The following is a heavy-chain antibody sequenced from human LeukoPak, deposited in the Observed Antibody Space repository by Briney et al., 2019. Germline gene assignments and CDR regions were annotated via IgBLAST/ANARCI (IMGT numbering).Heavy chain of an antibody. CDR3: AREFKGDSSSWLDY. V-gene: IGHV4-4*07. CDR1: GGSMSGYY. CDR2: IYTSGST. Sequence: PSQTLSLTCTVSGGSMSGYYWSWIRQPAGKGLEWIGRIYTSGSTNYNPSLKSRVTMSVDTSKNQFSLKLSSVTAADTAVYYCAREFKGDSSSWLDYWGQGTLVTVSS. D-gene: IGHD6-13*01. J-gene: IGHJ4*02.